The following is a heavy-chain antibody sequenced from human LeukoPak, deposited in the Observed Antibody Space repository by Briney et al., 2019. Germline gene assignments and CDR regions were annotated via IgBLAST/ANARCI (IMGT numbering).Heavy chain of an antibody. CDR3: ARDRSWNDPFDY. J-gene: IGHJ4*02. Sequence: ASLKVSFKASGYTFTCYYMHWVRQTPGQGLEWMGWINPNSGGTNYAQKFQGRVTMTRDTSISIAYMELSRLRSDDTAVYYCARDRSWNDPFDYWGQGTLVTVSS. CDR2: INPNSGGT. D-gene: IGHD1-1*01. V-gene: IGHV1-2*02. CDR1: GYTFTCYY.